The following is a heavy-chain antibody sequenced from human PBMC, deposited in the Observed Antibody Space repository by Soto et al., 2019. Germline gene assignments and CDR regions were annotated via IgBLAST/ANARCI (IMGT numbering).Heavy chain of an antibody. CDR2: ITSSSSYI. J-gene: IGHJ4*02. D-gene: IGHD3-3*01. CDR1: GFTFSSYS. Sequence: GGSLRLSCAASGFTFSSYSMNWVRQAPGKGLEWVSSITSSSSYIYYADLLKGRFTISRDNAKKSLYLQMNSLRAEDTAVYFCARGTGDYDFWSGYHATDYFDYWGQGTVVTVSS. V-gene: IGHV3-21*01. CDR3: ARGTGDYDFWSGYHATDYFDY.